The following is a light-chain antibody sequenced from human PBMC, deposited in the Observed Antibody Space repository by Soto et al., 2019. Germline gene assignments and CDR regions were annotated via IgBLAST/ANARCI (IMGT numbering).Light chain of an antibody. CDR2: GTS. Sequence: DIQMTQSPSSLSASVGDRVTITCRASQSISTFVNWYQQVRGKAPKLLIQGTSTLQSGVPPRFSGTGSGTDFTLTISSLQPEDCATYYCQQTYSNRLSFGGGTKVDIK. J-gene: IGKJ4*01. V-gene: IGKV1-39*01. CDR1: QSISTF. CDR3: QQTYSNRLS.